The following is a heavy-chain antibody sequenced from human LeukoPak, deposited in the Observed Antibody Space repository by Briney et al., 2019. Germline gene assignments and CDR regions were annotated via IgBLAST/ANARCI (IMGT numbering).Heavy chain of an antibody. V-gene: IGHV1-69*05. CDR1: GGTFSSYG. J-gene: IGHJ3*02. CDR2: IIPIFGTA. D-gene: IGHD1-26*01. Sequence: SVKVSCKASGGTFSSYGISWVRQAPGQGLEWMGRIIPIFGTANYAQKFQGRVTITTDESTSTAYMELSSLRSEDTAVYYCARVIWDSGSYHDAFDIWGQGAMVTVSS. CDR3: ARVIWDSGSYHDAFDI.